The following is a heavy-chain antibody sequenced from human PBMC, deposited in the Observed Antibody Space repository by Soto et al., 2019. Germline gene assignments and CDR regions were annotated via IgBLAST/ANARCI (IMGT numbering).Heavy chain of an antibody. CDR3: ATWHEREHAYDV. D-gene: IGHD1-1*01. J-gene: IGHJ3*01. V-gene: IGHV3-53*01. CDR2: LYDVDGS. CDR1: GLPVSGKKY. Sequence: WGSLRLSCAASGLPVSGKKYVAWVRQAPGKGLEWVSALYDVDGSFYSDSVKGRFTTSSDSSKTTVYLQMNDLRPADTAVYYCATWHEREHAYDVWGQGTTVTVSS.